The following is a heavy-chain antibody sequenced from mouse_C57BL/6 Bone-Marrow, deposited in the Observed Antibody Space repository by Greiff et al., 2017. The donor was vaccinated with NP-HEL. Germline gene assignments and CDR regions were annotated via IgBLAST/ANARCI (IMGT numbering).Heavy chain of an antibody. CDR2: IYPRSGNT. V-gene: IGHV1-81*01. CDR1: GYTFTSYG. Sequence: QVQLQQSGAELARPGASVKLSCKASGYTFTSYGISWVKQSTGQGLEWIGEIYPRSGNTYYNEKFKGKATLTADKSSSTAYMELRSLTSEDSAVYFCARLRGYYYGFDYWGQGTTLTVSS. D-gene: IGHD1-1*01. CDR3: ARLRGYYYGFDY. J-gene: IGHJ2*01.